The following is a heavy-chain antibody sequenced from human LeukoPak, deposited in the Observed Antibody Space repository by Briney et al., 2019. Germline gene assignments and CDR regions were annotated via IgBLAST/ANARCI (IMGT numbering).Heavy chain of an antibody. D-gene: IGHD6-13*01. V-gene: IGHV4-59*01. CDR1: GGSLSSYY. CDR2: IYYSGTT. Sequence: SETLSLTCTVSGGSLSSYYWSWVRQPPGKGLEWIGYIYYSGTTNYNPSLKSRVTISVDTSKNQFSLKLSSVTAADTAVYYCARGVYIAAAQYGYWGQGTLVTVSS. J-gene: IGHJ4*02. CDR3: ARGVYIAAAQYGY.